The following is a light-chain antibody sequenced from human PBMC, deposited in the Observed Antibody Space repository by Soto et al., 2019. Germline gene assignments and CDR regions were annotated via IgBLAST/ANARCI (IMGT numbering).Light chain of an antibody. Sequence: EIVLTQSPGTLSLSPGERATLSCGAIQSVYNNFLAWYQHKLAEAPRDLIYGPSTRATGIPDRFSGSGSGTDFTLTINRLEPEDLAVYHCQQYGDSTPTFGQGTKVEI. J-gene: IGKJ1*01. CDR3: QQYGDSTPT. CDR2: GPS. V-gene: IGKV3-20*01. CDR1: QSVYNNF.